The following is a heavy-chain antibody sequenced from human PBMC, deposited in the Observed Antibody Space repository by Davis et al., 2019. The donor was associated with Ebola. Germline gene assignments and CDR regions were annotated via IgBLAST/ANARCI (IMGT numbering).Heavy chain of an antibody. D-gene: IGHD1-20*01. CDR3: ARAEYNWNYFAY. J-gene: IGHJ4*02. CDR2: TNPNSGGT. CDR1: AYTFIAYY. V-gene: IGHV1-2*04. Sequence: ASAKVSCKASAYTFIAYYMHWVRQAPGQGLEWMGWTNPNSGGTNYAQKFQGWVTMTRDTSISTAYMELSRLRSDDTAVYYCARAEYNWNYFAYWVQGTLVTVSS.